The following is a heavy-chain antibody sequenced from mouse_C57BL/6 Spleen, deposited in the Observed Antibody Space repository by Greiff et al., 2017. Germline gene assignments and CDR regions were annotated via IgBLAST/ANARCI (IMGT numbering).Heavy chain of an antibody. V-gene: IGHV1-55*01. CDR3: ARKGSAGAWFAY. J-gene: IGHJ3*01. Sequence: QVQLQQPGAELVKPGASVKMSCKASGYTFTSYWITWVKQRPGQGLEWIGDIYPGSGSTNYNEKFKSKATLTVDTSSSTAYMQLSSLTSEDSAVYYCARKGSAGAWFAYWGQGTLVTVSA. CDR1: GYTFTSYW. D-gene: IGHD3-3*01. CDR2: IYPGSGST.